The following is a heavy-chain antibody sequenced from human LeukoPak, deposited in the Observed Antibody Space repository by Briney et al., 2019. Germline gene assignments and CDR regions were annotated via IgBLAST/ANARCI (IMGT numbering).Heavy chain of an antibody. Sequence: GGSLRLSCAASGITVSSNYMSWVRQAPGKGLEWVPVIYSGGSTYYADSVKGRFTISRDNSRNTLYLQMNSLRAGDTAVYYCAKSFRSTSLDYWGQGTLVTVSS. V-gene: IGHV3-53*01. J-gene: IGHJ4*02. CDR2: IYSGGST. CDR3: AKSFRSTSLDY. CDR1: GITVSSNY. D-gene: IGHD2-2*01.